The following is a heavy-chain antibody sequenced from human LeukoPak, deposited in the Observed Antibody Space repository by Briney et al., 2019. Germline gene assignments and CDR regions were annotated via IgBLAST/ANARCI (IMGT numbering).Heavy chain of an antibody. Sequence: PGGSLRLSCAASGFTFDDYAMHWVRHTPGKGLEWVSSISWNSGAITYADSVKGRFTISRDNAKNSLYLQMNSLRVEDTALYYCAKDPVYYGSGSSPFDYWGQGTLVTVSS. D-gene: IGHD3-10*01. CDR1: GFTFDDYA. CDR3: AKDPVYYGSGSSPFDY. CDR2: ISWNSGAI. J-gene: IGHJ4*02. V-gene: IGHV3-9*01.